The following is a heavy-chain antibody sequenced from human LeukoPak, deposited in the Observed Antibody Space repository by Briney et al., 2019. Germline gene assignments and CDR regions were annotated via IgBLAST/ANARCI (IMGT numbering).Heavy chain of an antibody. CDR1: GGSISSSSYY. V-gene: IGHV4-39*01. Sequence: KPSETLSLTCTVSGGSISSSSYYWGWIRPPPGKGLEWIGSIYYSGSTYYNPSLNSRVTISVDTSKNQFSLKLSSVTAADTAVYYCARGHYSNYLSYYYYYGMDVWGQGTTVTVS. CDR2: IYYSGST. D-gene: IGHD4-11*01. J-gene: IGHJ6*02. CDR3: ARGHYSNYLSYYYYYGMDV.